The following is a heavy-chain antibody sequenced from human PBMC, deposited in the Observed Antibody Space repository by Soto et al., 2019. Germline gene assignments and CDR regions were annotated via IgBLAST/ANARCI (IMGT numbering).Heavy chain of an antibody. Sequence: EVQLLESGGGLVQPGGSLRLSCAASGFTFSNYAMTWVRQAPGKGLEWVSVITGSGGGTYFVDSVKGRFTISRDNSKNTVYLQMNSLRAEDTAVYYCAIRPLTAAGFDYWGQGTLVTFSS. V-gene: IGHV3-23*01. J-gene: IGHJ4*02. CDR2: ITGSGGGT. CDR1: GFTFSNYA. D-gene: IGHD6-13*01. CDR3: AIRPLTAAGFDY.